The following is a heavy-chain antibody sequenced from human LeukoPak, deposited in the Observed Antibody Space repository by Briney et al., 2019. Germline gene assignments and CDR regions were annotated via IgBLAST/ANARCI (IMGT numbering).Heavy chain of an antibody. CDR1: GFTFSSYG. Sequence: GRSLRLSCAASGFTFSSYGMHWVRQAPGKGLEWVAVISYDGSNKYYADSVKGRFTISRDNSKNTLYLQMNSLRAEDTAVYYCARGGIYYGSGSYEDYWGQGTLVTVSS. CDR3: ARGGIYYGSGSYEDY. V-gene: IGHV3-30*03. D-gene: IGHD3-10*01. CDR2: ISYDGSNK. J-gene: IGHJ4*02.